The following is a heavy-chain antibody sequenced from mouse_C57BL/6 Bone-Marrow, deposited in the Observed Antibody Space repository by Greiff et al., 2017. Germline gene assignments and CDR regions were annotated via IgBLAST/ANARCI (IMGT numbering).Heavy chain of an antibody. CDR1: GYSFTDYN. CDR2: INPNYGPT. J-gene: IGHJ4*01. Sequence: VQLQQSGPELVKPGASVKISCKASGYSFTDYNMNWVQQSNGKSLEWIGVINPNYGPTSYNQKFKSKATLTVDQSSSTAYMQLNSLTSEDSAVYYCARGYDYDYAMDYWGQGTSVTVSS. CDR3: ARGYDYDYAMDY. V-gene: IGHV1-39*01. D-gene: IGHD2-4*01.